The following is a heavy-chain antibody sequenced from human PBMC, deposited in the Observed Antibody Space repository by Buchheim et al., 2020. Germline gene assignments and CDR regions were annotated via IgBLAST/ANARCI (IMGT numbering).Heavy chain of an antibody. J-gene: IGHJ6*02. V-gene: IGHV1-2*02. CDR1: GYTFTGYY. Sequence: QVQLVQSGAEVKKPGASVKVSCKASGYTFTGYYMHWVRQAPGQGLEWMGWINPNSGGTNYAQKFQGRVTMTRDTSIRTAYMELSRLRSDDTAVYYCARGGHIVVVPAADYYYYGMDVWGQGTT. CDR3: ARGGHIVVVPAADYYYYGMDV. CDR2: INPNSGGT. D-gene: IGHD2-2*01.